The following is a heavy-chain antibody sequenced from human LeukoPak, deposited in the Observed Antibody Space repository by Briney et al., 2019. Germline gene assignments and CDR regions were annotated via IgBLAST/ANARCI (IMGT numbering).Heavy chain of an antibody. CDR2: IYSSGST. CDR3: ARDYSSSPFRVMDYYMDV. CDR1: GFTVSTNY. J-gene: IGHJ6*03. Sequence: PGGSLRLSCAASGFTVSTNYMTWVRQAPGKGLEWLSIIYSSGSTYYADSVKGRFTISRDNAKMSLYLQVNSLRAEDTAMYYCARDYSSSPFRVMDYYMDVWGKGTTVTVSS. D-gene: IGHD6-6*01. V-gene: IGHV3-66*01.